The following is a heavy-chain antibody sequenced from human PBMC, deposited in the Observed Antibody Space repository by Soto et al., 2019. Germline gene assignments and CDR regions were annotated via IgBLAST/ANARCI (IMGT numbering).Heavy chain of an antibody. D-gene: IGHD4-17*01. CDR1: GFTFSSYA. CDR3: AAMGAVTSYFDY. V-gene: IGHV3-23*01. CDR2: ISGSGGST. Sequence: GGSLRLSCAASGFTFSSYAMSWVRQAPGKGLEWVSAISGSGGSTYYADSVKGRFTISRDNSKNTLYLQMNSLRAEDTAVYYCAAMGAVTSYFDYWGQGTLVTVSS. J-gene: IGHJ4*02.